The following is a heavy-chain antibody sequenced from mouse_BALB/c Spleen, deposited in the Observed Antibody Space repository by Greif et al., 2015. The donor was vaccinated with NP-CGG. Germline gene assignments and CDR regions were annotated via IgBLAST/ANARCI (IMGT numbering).Heavy chain of an antibody. CDR1: GFTFSSYG. V-gene: IGHV5-6-3*01. D-gene: IGHD2-1*01. CDR3: ARVYYGNSRAMDY. Sequence: DVMLVESGGGLVQPGGSLKLSCAASGFTFSSYGMSWVRQTPDKRLELVATINSNGGSTYYPDSVKGRFTISRDNAKNTLYLQMSSLKSEDTAMYYCARVYYGNSRAMDYWGQGTSVTVSS. J-gene: IGHJ4*01. CDR2: INSNGGST.